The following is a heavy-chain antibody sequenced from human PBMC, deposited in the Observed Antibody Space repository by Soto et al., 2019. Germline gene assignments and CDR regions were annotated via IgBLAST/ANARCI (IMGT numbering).Heavy chain of an antibody. V-gene: IGHV3-48*03. D-gene: IGHD4-17*01. CDR1: GFTFSSYE. CDR2: ITSSGGTI. J-gene: IGHJ5*02. Sequence: GGSLRLSCAASGFTFSSYEMNWVRQAPGKGLEWVSYITSSGGTIYYADFVKGRFTISRDNAQNSLYLQMNSLRAEDTAVYYCARDGPYGDWFDPWGQGALVTVSS. CDR3: ARDGPYGDWFDP.